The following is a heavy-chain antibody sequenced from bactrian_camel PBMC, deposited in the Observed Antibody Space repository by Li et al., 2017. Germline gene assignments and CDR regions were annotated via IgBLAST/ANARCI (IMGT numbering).Heavy chain of an antibody. CDR2: ITTGTGNT. Sequence: HVQLVESGGGLVQPGGSLRLSCAASGYTSSLKCMGWFRQAPGKEREGVATITTGTGNTDYADSVKGRFTISQDGAENTVYLQMNGLKPEDTAIYYCAAVKGVPGTCSSAYGYSYWGQGTQVTVS. J-gene: IGHJ4*01. D-gene: IGHD3*01. CDR1: GYTSSLKC. V-gene: IGHV3S53*01. CDR3: AAVKGVPGTCSSAYGYSY.